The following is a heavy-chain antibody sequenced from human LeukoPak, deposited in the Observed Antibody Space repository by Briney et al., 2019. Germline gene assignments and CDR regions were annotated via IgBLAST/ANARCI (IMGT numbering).Heavy chain of an antibody. CDR1: GGTFSSYA. J-gene: IGHJ5*02. CDR3: ARNTMRGTGTNWFDP. D-gene: IGHD1-7*01. Sequence: VASVKVSCKASGGTFSSYAISWVRQAPGQGLEWMGWINPNSGGTNYAQKFQGRVTMTRDTSISTAYMELSRLRSDDTAVYYCARNTMRGTGTNWFDPWGQGTLVTVSS. CDR2: INPNSGGT. V-gene: IGHV1-2*02.